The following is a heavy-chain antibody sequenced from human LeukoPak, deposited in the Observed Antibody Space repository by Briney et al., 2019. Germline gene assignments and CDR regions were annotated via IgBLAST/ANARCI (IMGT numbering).Heavy chain of an antibody. CDR1: GFTFSRYW. J-gene: IGHJ4*02. V-gene: IGHV3-7*01. Sequence: PGGSLRLSCAASGFTFSRYWMSWVRQAPGKGLEWVANIKQDGSEKFSVDSVKGRFTISRDNAKNSLYLQMNSLRAEDTAVYYCARLGARQMLEYWGQGTLVTVSS. CDR2: IKQDGSEK. D-gene: IGHD4-17*01. CDR3: ARLGARQMLEY.